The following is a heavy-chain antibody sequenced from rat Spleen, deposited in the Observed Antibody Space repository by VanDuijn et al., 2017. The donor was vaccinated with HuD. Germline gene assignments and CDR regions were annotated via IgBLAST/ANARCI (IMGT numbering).Heavy chain of an antibody. CDR2: ISPSGGST. J-gene: IGHJ2*01. CDR1: GFTFSNYG. V-gene: IGHV5-19*01. CDR3: ARRPWIFDY. Sequence: EVQLVESGGGLVQPGRSLKLSCAASGFTFSNYGMHWIRQAPTKGLEWVASISPSGGSTSYRDSVKGRFSISRDNAKTTLYLQMDSLRSEDTATYYCARRPWIFDYWGQGVMVTVSS.